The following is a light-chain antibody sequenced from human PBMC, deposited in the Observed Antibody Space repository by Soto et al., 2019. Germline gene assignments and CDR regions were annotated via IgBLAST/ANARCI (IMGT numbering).Light chain of an antibody. Sequence: IQLTRSPSSLSASVGDRVTITCRASQGISSYLAWYRQKSGKAPQLLIYAASTLQSGVPSRFSGSGSGTDFTLTINSLQPEDFATYYCQQLNDYPITFGQGTRLEIK. V-gene: IGKV1-9*01. CDR3: QQLNDYPIT. J-gene: IGKJ5*01. CDR2: AAS. CDR1: QGISSY.